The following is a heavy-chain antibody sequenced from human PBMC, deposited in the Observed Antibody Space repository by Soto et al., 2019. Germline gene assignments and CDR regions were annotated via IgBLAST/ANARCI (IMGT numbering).Heavy chain of an antibody. D-gene: IGHD3-16*02. Sequence: QVQLQQWGAGLLKPSETLSLTCAVYGGSFSGYYWSWIRQPPGKGLEWIGEINHSGSTNYNPSLKSRVTISVDTSKTQFSLKLSSVTAADTAVYYWASVDYIWGSYRMTPRVDYWGQGTLVTVSS. CDR2: INHSGST. V-gene: IGHV4-34*01. CDR3: ASVDYIWGSYRMTPRVDY. J-gene: IGHJ4*02. CDR1: GGSFSGYY.